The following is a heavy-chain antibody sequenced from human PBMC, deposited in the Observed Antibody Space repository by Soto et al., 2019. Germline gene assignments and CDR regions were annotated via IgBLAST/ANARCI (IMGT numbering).Heavy chain of an antibody. J-gene: IGHJ5*02. CDR1: GYTFTSYG. CDR3: ARDPSEYYYDSSGSSNWFDP. CDR2: ISAYNGNT. D-gene: IGHD3-22*01. Sequence: ASVKVSCKASGYTFTSYGISWVRQAPGQGLEWMGWISAYNGNTNYAQKLQGRVTMTTDTSTSTAYMELRSLRSDDTAVYYCARDPSEYYYDSSGSSNWFDPWGQGTLVTVSS. V-gene: IGHV1-18*01.